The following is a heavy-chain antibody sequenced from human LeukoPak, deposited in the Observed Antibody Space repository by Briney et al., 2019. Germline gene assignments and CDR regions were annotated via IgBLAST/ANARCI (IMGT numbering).Heavy chain of an antibody. CDR3: AREESGYSYGGPFDY. CDR2: IIPIFGTA. V-gene: IGHV1-69*13. D-gene: IGHD5-18*01. Sequence: SVKVSCKASGGTFSSYAISWVRQAPGQGLEWMGGIIPIFGTANYTQKFQGRVTITADESTSTAYMELSSLRSEDTAVYYCAREESGYSYGGPFDYWGQGTLVTVSS. CDR1: GGTFSSYA. J-gene: IGHJ4*02.